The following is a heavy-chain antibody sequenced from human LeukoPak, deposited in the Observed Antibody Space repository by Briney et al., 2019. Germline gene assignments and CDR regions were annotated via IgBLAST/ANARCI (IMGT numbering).Heavy chain of an antibody. CDR2: IYYSGST. J-gene: IGHJ6*03. CDR1: GGSISNSSYY. Sequence: SETLSLTCTVSGGSISNSSYYWGWIRQPPGKGLEWIGYIYYSGSTNYNPSLKSRVTISVDTSKNQFSLKLSSVTAADTAVYYCARVPRGYSYSSSKSYYYYYMDVWGKGTTVTVSS. V-gene: IGHV4-61*05. D-gene: IGHD6-6*01. CDR3: ARVPRGYSYSSSKSYYYYYMDV.